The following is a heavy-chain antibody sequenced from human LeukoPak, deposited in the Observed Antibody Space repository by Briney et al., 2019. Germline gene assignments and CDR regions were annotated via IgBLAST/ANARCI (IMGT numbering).Heavy chain of an antibody. CDR1: GFTVSTNY. Sequence: GGSLRLSCAASGFTVSTNYMTWVRQAPGKWLEWVSIIYSGGSTYYAEYVKGRFTISRDNSKNTLYLQMNSLRAEDTAVYYCARVLRGSGSCFDYWGQGTLVTVSS. D-gene: IGHD2-15*01. CDR3: ARVLRGSGSCFDY. CDR2: IYSGGST. V-gene: IGHV3-66*01. J-gene: IGHJ4*02.